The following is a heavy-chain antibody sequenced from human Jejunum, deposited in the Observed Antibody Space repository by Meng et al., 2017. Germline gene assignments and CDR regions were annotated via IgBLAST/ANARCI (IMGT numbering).Heavy chain of an antibody. J-gene: IGHJ4*02. CDR3: ARHIGWAQSAYYFDY. CDR1: GYTFTNYW. D-gene: IGHD6-19*01. Sequence: GGSLRLSCKGSGYTFTNYWIGWVRQMPGKGLEWLGIIYPADSNTRYSPSFEGQVTISADYSLSTAYLQWSRLEASDTAMYYCARHIGWAQSAYYFDYWGQGTLVTVSS. V-gene: IGHV5-51*01. CDR2: IYPADSNT.